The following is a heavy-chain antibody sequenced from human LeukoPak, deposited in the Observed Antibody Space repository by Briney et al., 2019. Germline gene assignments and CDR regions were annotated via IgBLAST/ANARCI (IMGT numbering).Heavy chain of an antibody. D-gene: IGHD3-22*01. J-gene: IGHJ4*02. CDR1: GYSFTSYW. CDR2: IYPGDSDT. Sequence: GESLKISCKGSGYSFTSYWIGWVRQMPGKVLEWMGIIYPGDSDTRYSPSFQGQVTISADKSISTAYLQWSSLKASDTAMYYCASTPYYYDSSGYYDYFDYWGQGTLVTVSS. V-gene: IGHV5-51*01. CDR3: ASTPYYYDSSGYYDYFDY.